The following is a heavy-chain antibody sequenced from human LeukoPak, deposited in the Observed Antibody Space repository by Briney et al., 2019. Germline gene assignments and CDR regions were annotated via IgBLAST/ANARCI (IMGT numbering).Heavy chain of an antibody. D-gene: IGHD6-13*01. V-gene: IGHV3-11*06. CDR3: ARQYSSSWYHYYYYYYGMDV. CDR1: GFTFSDYY. Sequence: GGSLRLSCAASGFTFSDYYMSWIRQAPGKGLEWVSYISSSSSYTNYADSVKGRFTISRDNAKNSLYLQMNSLRAEDTAVYYCARQYSSSWYHYYYYYYGMDVWGKGTTVTVSS. CDR2: ISSSSSYT. J-gene: IGHJ6*04.